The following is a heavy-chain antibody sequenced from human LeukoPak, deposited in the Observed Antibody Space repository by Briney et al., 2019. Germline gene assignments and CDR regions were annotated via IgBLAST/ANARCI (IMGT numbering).Heavy chain of an antibody. D-gene: IGHD1-26*01. CDR2: INHSGST. CDR1: GGSFSGYY. Sequence: SETLSLTCAVYGGSFSGYYWSWIRQPPGKGLEWIGEINHSGSTNYNPSLKSRVTISVDTSKNQFSLKLSSVTAADTAVYYCAREWWELLRAGRYFDYWGQGTLVTVSS. CDR3: AREWWELLRAGRYFDY. V-gene: IGHV4-34*01. J-gene: IGHJ4*02.